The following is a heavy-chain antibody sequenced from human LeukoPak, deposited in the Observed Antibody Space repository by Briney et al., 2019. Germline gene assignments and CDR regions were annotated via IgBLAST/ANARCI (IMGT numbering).Heavy chain of an antibody. CDR1: GYTFTGYY. CDR2: INPNSGGT. V-gene: IGHV1-2*02. J-gene: IGHJ3*02. CDR3: ARGTHYYDSSGADAFDI. Sequence: ASVKVSCKASGYTFTGYYMHWVRQAPGQGLEWMGWINPNSGGTNYAQKFQGRVTITRNTSISTAYMELSSLRSEDTAVYYCARGTHYYDSSGADAFDIWGQGTMVTVSS. D-gene: IGHD3-22*01.